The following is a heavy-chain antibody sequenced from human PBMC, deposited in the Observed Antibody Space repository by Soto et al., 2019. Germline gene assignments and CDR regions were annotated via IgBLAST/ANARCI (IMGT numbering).Heavy chain of an antibody. CDR2: ISGFNVDT. D-gene: IGHD3-10*01. J-gene: IGHJ5*02. V-gene: IGHV1-18*01. CDR3: ARSGSYYPARNWFGP. Sequence: QIELVQSGAEMKNPGASVKVSCKASGYTFTSYGISWVRQAPGQGLEWMGWISGFNVDTNLAQRFQGRITVTKDTSTSTAYMELRSLKSDDTAVYYCARSGSYYPARNWFGPWGQGTLVTVSS. CDR1: GYTFTSYG.